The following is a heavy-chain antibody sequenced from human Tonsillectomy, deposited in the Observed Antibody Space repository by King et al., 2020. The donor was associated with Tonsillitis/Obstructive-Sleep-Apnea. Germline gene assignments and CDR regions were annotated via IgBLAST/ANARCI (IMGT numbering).Heavy chain of an antibody. CDR1: GYTFISYG. CDR2: ISAYNGNT. CDR3: ARETYYDILTGGYYYYMDV. J-gene: IGHJ6*03. V-gene: IGHV1-18*01. Sequence: QLVQSGAEVKKPGASVKVSCKASGYTFISYGISWVRQAPGQGLEWMGWISAYNGNTNYAQKLQGRVTMTTDTSTSTAYMELRSLRSDDTAVYYCARETYYDILTGGYYYYMDVWGKGTTVTVSS. D-gene: IGHD3-9*01.